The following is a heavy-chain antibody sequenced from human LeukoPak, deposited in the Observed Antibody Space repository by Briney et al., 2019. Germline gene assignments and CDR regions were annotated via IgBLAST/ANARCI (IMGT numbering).Heavy chain of an antibody. CDR2: INSDGTST. J-gene: IGHJ4*02. Sequence: PGGSLRLSCAASGFTFSRNWMHWVRQAPGKGLVWVSHINSDGTSTNYVDAVRGRFTISRDNAKNTLYLHMNSLRAEDTAVYYCAKDVGAYRSSRYREYYFDSWGQGTLVTVSS. V-gene: IGHV3-74*01. CDR3: AKDVGAYRSSRYREYYFDS. CDR1: GFTFSRNW. D-gene: IGHD6-13*01.